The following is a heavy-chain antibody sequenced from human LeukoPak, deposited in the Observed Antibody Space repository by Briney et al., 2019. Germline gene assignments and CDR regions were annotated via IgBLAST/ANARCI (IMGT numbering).Heavy chain of an antibody. D-gene: IGHD1-26*01. V-gene: IGHV3-33*01. CDR1: GFTFSSYG. J-gene: IGHJ3*02. CDR3: ARAQGASGRFSSLDAFDI. CDR2: XWYDGSNK. Sequence: PGRSLRLSCAESGFTFSSYGMHWVRQAPGKGLEGVVVXWYDGSNKSYAASVKGRFTISRDNSKNTLHLQMNNLRAEDTAVYYCARAQGASGRFSSLDAFDIWGQGTMVTVSS.